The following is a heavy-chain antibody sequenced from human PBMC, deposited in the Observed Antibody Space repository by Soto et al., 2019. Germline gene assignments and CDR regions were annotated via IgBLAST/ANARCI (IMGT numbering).Heavy chain of an antibody. D-gene: IGHD3-10*01. Sequence: ASVKVSCKASGYTFTGYYMHWVLQAPGQGLEWMGWINPNSGGTKYAQKFQGRVTMTRDTSISTAYMELSRLRSDDTAVYYCARDLSSGSGSNDYWGQGTLVTVSS. CDR1: GYTFTGYY. J-gene: IGHJ4*02. CDR3: ARDLSSGSGSNDY. V-gene: IGHV1-2*02. CDR2: INPNSGGT.